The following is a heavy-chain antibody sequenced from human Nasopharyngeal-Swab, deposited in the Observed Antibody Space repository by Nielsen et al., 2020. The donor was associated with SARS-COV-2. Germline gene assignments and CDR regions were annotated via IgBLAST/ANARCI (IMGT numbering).Heavy chain of an antibody. J-gene: IGHJ5*02. CDR2: ISYDGSNK. CDR3: ARGVNEWALLDGRFHWFDP. V-gene: IGHV3-33*05. D-gene: IGHD1-26*01. Sequence: GRQDPGKGLGWGAVISYDGSNKYYADSVKGRFTISRDNSKNTLYLQMNSLRAEDTAVYYCARGVNEWALLDGRFHWFDPWGQGTLVTVSS.